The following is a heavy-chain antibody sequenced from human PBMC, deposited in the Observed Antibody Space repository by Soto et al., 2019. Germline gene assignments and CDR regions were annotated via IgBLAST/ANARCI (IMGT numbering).Heavy chain of an antibody. J-gene: IGHJ5*02. D-gene: IGHD6-19*01. CDR1: GFTFSSHA. V-gene: IGHV3-23*01. Sequence: GGSLRLSCTASGFTFSSHAMTWVRQAPGKGLEWVSGLSDSGASTYYADSVKGRFTISRDNSKNTLYLQMNSLRAEDTAVYYCARPGIAVAGLRGGNWFDPWGQGTLVTVSS. CDR2: LSDSGAST. CDR3: ARPGIAVAGLRGGNWFDP.